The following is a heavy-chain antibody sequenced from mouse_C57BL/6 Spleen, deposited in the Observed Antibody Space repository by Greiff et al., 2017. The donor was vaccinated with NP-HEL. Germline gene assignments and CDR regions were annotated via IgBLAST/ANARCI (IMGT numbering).Heavy chain of an antibody. J-gene: IGHJ1*03. D-gene: IGHD1-1*01. CDR2: IDPSDSYT. CDR3: AREDYGSRRYFDV. V-gene: IGHV1-69*01. CDR1: GYTFTSYW. Sequence: QVQLQQPGAELVMPGASVKLSCKASGYTFTSYWMHWVKQRPGQGLEWIGEIDPSDSYTNYNQKFKGKSTLTVDKSSSTAYMQLSSLTSEDSAVYYCAREDYGSRRYFDVWGTGPRSPSPQ.